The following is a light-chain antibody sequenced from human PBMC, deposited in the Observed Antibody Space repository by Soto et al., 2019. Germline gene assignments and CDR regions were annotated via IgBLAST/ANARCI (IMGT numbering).Light chain of an antibody. CDR2: DAS. Sequence: EIVLTQSPATLSLSPGERATLSCRASQSVSSFLAWYQQKPGQAPRLLLFDASDRATGIPARFSGSGSGTDFTLTISSLEPEDFAVYYCQQRYNWPVTFGPGTKVDVK. V-gene: IGKV3-11*01. J-gene: IGKJ3*01. CDR3: QQRYNWPVT. CDR1: QSVSSF.